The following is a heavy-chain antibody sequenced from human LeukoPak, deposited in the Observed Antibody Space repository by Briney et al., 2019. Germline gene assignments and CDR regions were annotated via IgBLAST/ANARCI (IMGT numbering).Heavy chain of an antibody. D-gene: IGHD3-10*01. CDR2: IWYGGSNK. CDR3: ARALPRLWFGESHIDY. Sequence: GGSLRLSCAASGFTFSSYGMHWVRQAPGKGLEWVAVIWYGGSNKYYADSVKGRFTISRDNSKNTLYLQMNSLRAEDTAVYYCARALPRLWFGESHIDYWGQGTLVTVSS. J-gene: IGHJ4*02. V-gene: IGHV3-33*01. CDR1: GFTFSSYG.